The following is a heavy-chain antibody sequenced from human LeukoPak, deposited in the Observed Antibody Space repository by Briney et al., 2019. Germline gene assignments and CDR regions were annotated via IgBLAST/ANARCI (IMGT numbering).Heavy chain of an antibody. J-gene: IGHJ4*02. Sequence: GGSLRLSCAASGFTFSSYAMHWVRQAPGKGLEYVSAISSNGGSTYYANSVRGRCTISRDNSKNTLYLQMGSLRAEDMAVYYCARGTSYYGTELGYWGQGTLVTVSS. CDR1: GFTFSSYA. CDR2: ISSNGGST. D-gene: IGHD1-26*01. V-gene: IGHV3-64*01. CDR3: ARGTSYYGTELGY.